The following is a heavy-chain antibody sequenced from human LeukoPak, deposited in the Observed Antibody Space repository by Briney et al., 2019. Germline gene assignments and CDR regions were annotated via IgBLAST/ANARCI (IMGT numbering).Heavy chain of an antibody. V-gene: IGHV4-4*02. J-gene: IGHJ4*02. CDR2: IFHSGST. Sequence: SETLSLTCAVSGGSISTSDWWNWVRQLPGKGLEWIGEIFHSGSTNYNSSLKSRVTISVDKSKNQFSLKLSSVTAADTAVYYCARNPVYWGQGTLVTVSS. CDR3: ARNPVY. CDR1: GGSISTSDW.